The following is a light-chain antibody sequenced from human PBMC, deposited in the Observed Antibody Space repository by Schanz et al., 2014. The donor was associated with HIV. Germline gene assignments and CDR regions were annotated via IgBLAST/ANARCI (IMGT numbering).Light chain of an antibody. CDR1: SSNIGRNY. Sequence: QSVLTQPTSASGTPGQRVTISCSGSSSNIGRNYVYWYQHLPGTTPKLLIYRNDKRPSGVPDRFSGSKSGTSASLAISGLQADDEAYYYCQSYDRRLSGSVFGGGTKLTVL. CDR3: QSYDRRLSGSV. V-gene: IGLV1-47*01. J-gene: IGLJ3*02. CDR2: RND.